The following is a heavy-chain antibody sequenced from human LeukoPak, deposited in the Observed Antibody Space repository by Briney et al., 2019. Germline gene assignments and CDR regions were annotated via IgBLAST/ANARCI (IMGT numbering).Heavy chain of an antibody. Sequence: IPSETLSPTCTVSGGSMSNYYWSWIRQPAGKGLEWIWRIYTTGSTDHNPSLKSRVTMSVDTSKNQFSLKLSSVTAADTAVYYCARGGQQLAYFGYWGQGTLVTVSS. D-gene: IGHD6-13*01. V-gene: IGHV4-4*07. CDR1: GGSMSNYY. CDR2: IYTTGST. CDR3: ARGGQQLAYFGY. J-gene: IGHJ4*02.